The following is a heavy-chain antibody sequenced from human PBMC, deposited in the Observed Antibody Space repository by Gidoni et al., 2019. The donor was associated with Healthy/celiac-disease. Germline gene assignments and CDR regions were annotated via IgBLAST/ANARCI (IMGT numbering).Heavy chain of an antibody. CDR1: GGSISSSSYY. Sequence: QLQLQESGPGLVKPSETLSLTCTVSGGSISSSSYYWGWSRQPPGKGLEWIGSIYFSGSTYYNPSLKSRVTISVDTSKNQFSLKLSSVTAADTAVYYCARRDSSNDYWGQGTLVTVSS. V-gene: IGHV4-39*01. CDR3: ARRDSSNDY. CDR2: IYFSGST. J-gene: IGHJ4*02. D-gene: IGHD6-19*01.